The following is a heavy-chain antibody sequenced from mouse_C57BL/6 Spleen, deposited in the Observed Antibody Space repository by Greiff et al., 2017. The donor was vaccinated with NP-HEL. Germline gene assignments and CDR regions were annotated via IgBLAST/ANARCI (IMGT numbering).Heavy chain of an antibody. CDR1: GFTFSDYY. CDR2: INYDGSST. CDR3: ARVGNYHFDY. D-gene: IGHD2-1*01. V-gene: IGHV5-16*01. Sequence: EVKVVESEGGLVQPGSSMKLSCTASGFTFSDYYMAWVRQVPEKGLEWVANINYDGSSTYYLDSLKSRFIISRDNAKNILYLQMSSLKSEDTATYYCARVGNYHFDYWGQGTTLTVSS. J-gene: IGHJ2*01.